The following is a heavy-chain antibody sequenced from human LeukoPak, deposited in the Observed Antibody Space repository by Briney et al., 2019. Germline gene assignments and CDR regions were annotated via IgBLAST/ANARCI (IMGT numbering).Heavy chain of an antibody. J-gene: IGHJ4*02. CDR2: ISGSGGST. D-gene: IGHD3-10*01. Sequence: GGSLRLSCAASGFTFSSYAMSWVRQAPGKGLEWVSAISGSGGSTYYADSVKGRFTISRDNSKNTLYLQMNSLRAEDTAVYYCAKDPLLWFGELNTDYWGQGTLVTVSS. CDR3: AKDPLLWFGELNTDY. V-gene: IGHV3-23*01. CDR1: GFTFSSYA.